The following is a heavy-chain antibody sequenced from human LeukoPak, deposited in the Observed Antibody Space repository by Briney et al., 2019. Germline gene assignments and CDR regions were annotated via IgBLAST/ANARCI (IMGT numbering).Heavy chain of an antibody. J-gene: IGHJ3*02. V-gene: IGHV4-4*02. CDR3: ARDSKSTADAFDI. Sequence: SETLSLTCAVSGASISSSHWWSWVRQSPGKGLEWIGNTYHSDYTNYNPSLKSRATISVDKSRNQLSLKVSSVTAADTAMYYCARDSKSTADAFDIWGQGEMVTVSS. CDR2: TYHSDYT. CDR1: GASISSSHW. D-gene: IGHD5/OR15-5a*01.